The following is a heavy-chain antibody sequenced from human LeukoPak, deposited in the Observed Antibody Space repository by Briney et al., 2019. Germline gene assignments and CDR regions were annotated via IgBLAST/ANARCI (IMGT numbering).Heavy chain of an antibody. Sequence: PGGSLRLSCAASGFTFSSCGMHWVRQAPGKGLEWVAVIWYDGSNKYYADSVKGRFTISRDNSKNTLYLQMNSLRAEDTAVYYCAREDDLGAFDIWGQGTMVTVSS. CDR2: IWYDGSNK. CDR1: GFTFSSCG. J-gene: IGHJ3*02. V-gene: IGHV3-33*01. D-gene: IGHD1-1*01. CDR3: AREDDLGAFDI.